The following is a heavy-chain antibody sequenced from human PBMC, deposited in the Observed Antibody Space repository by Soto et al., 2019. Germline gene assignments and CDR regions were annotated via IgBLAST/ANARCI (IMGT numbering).Heavy chain of an antibody. D-gene: IGHD7-27*01. V-gene: IGHV2-5*02. Sequence: QITLKESGPTLVKPTQTLTLTCTFSGFSLSTSGVGVGWIRQPPGKALEWLALIYWDDDKRYSPSLKSRLTITKDPSKNQVVLTMTNMDPMDTATYYCAHSLIPNWGSRGAFDYWGQGTLVTVSS. CDR1: GFSLSTSGVG. CDR2: IYWDDDK. J-gene: IGHJ4*02. CDR3: AHSLIPNWGSRGAFDY.